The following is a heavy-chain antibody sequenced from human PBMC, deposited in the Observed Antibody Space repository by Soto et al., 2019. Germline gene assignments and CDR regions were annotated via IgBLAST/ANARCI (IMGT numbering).Heavy chain of an antibody. D-gene: IGHD3-10*01. CDR2: IIPIFGTA. CDR1: GGTFSSYA. Sequence: SVKVSCKASGGTFSSYAISWLRQAAGQGLEWMGGIIPIFGTANYAQKFQGRVTITADESTSTAYMELSSLRSEDTAVYYCARAMVRGVSNYYYGMDVWGQGTTVTVSS. V-gene: IGHV1-69*13. CDR3: ARAMVRGVSNYYYGMDV. J-gene: IGHJ6*02.